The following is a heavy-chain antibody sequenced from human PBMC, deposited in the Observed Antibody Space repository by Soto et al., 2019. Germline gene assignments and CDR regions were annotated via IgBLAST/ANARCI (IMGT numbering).Heavy chain of an antibody. J-gene: IGHJ3*02. D-gene: IGHD3-22*01. CDR1: CYTFTTYD. V-gene: IGHV1-18*04. CDR2: IGAYNVIP. Sequence: VSVKISSKASCYTFTTYDIWLVPQAPVPEQESVGWIGAYNVIPSYGQKLQGRVAMATDPSTSTAYMMLRSLRSVDTAVYCCATKPGLYAYDNSGYSHDAFDIWGQGTMVTVSS. CDR3: ATKPGLYAYDNSGYSHDAFDI.